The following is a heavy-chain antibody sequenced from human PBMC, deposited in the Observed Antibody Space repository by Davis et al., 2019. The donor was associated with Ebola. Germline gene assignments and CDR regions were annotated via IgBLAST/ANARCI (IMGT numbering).Heavy chain of an antibody. J-gene: IGHJ4*02. CDR1: EFTFTNYA. V-gene: IGHV3-64*02. CDR3: ARGLSESYWRPFDF. Sequence: ESLKISCVGSEFTFTNYAMHWVRQAPGKGLEYVSGISSDGRDTTYADSVKGRFTISRDNFKKTLALQMGSLRADDMGVYYCARGLSESYWRPFDFWGQGTLVTVSS. CDR2: ISSDGRDT. D-gene: IGHD1-26*01.